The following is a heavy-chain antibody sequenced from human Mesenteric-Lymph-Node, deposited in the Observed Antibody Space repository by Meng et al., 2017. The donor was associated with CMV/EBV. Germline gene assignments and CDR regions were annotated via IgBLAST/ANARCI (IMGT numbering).Heavy chain of an antibody. CDR3: AKSFLGKGYCSGGSCYFFDY. J-gene: IGHJ4*02. CDR1: SYA. CDR2: ISGSGGGT. Sequence: SYAISWVRQAPGKGVQWVSVISGSGGGTYYADSVKGRFTISRDNSKNTLYLQMNGLRAEDTAVYYCAKSFLGKGYCSGGSCYFFDYWGQGTLVTVSS. V-gene: IGHV3-23*01. D-gene: IGHD2-15*01.